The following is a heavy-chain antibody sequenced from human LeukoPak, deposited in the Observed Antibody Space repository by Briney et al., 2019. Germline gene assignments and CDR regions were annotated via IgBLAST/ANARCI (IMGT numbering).Heavy chain of an antibody. CDR1: GFTFSSQS. J-gene: IGHJ1*01. CDR2: ISGAGTTT. V-gene: IGHV3-23*01. D-gene: IGHD6-19*01. Sequence: GGSLRLSCAASGFTFSSQSMAWVRQAPGRGLEWVSVISGAGTTTYYADSVKGRFTISRDNSKNTLYLQMNSLRAEDTAVYYCAKQPPSAWLVRFYFQHWGQGTLVTVSS. CDR3: AKQPPSAWLVRFYFQH.